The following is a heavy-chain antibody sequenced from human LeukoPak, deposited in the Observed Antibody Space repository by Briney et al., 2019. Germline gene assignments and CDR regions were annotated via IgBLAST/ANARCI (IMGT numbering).Heavy chain of an antibody. J-gene: IGHJ4*02. CDR2: IKQDGSEK. V-gene: IGHV3-7*01. CDR3: ARDPTIFGVVIVPDY. Sequence: PGGSLRLSCAASGFAFSNYWMSWVRQAPAKGLEWVANIKQDGSEKYYVDSVKGRFTISRDNAENSLYLQMNSLRAEDTAVYYCARDPTIFGVVIVPDYWGQGTLVTVSS. D-gene: IGHD3-3*01. CDR1: GFAFSNYW.